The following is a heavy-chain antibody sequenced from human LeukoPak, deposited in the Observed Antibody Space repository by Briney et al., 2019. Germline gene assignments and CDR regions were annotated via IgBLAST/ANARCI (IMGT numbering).Heavy chain of an antibody. CDR1: GGSINNYY. J-gene: IGHJ4*02. Sequence: SETLSLTCTVSGGSINNYYWSWIRQPPGKGLEWIAYIYEAGHTGYNPSLKTRVTISLDTSKNQFSLKLNSVTAADTAVYYCARHFLRGGFDSWGQGTLVAVSS. CDR2: IYEAGHT. CDR3: ARHFLRGGFDS. D-gene: IGHD5-12*01. V-gene: IGHV4-59*08.